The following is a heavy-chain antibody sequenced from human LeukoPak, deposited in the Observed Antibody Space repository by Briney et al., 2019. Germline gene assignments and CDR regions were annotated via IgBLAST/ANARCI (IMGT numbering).Heavy chain of an antibody. CDR3: AKDIPSDIVVVPAAAPFDY. CDR2: ISYDGSNK. D-gene: IGHD2-2*01. Sequence: GRSLRLSCAASGFTFSSYGMHWVRQAPGKGLEWVAVISYDGSNKYYADSVKGRFTISRDNSKNMLYLQMNSLRAEDTAVYYCAKDIPSDIVVVPAAAPFDYWGQGTLVTVSS. CDR1: GFTFSSYG. V-gene: IGHV3-30*18. J-gene: IGHJ4*02.